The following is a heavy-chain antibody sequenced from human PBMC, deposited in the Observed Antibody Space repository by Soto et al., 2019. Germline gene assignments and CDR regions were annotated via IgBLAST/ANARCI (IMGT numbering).Heavy chain of an antibody. CDR3: AKDLSRPLRTNFDWLLLLLDY. Sequence: GGSLRLSCAASGFTFSSYAMSWVRQAPGKGLEWVSAISGSGGSTYYADSVKGRFTISRDNSKNTLYLQMNSLRAEDTAVYYCAKDLSRPLRTNFDWLLLLLDYWGQGTLVTVSS. V-gene: IGHV3-23*01. D-gene: IGHD3-9*01. J-gene: IGHJ4*02. CDR2: ISGSGGST. CDR1: GFTFSSYA.